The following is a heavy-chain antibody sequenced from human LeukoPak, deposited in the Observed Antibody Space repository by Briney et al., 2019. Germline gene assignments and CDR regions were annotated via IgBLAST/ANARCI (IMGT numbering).Heavy chain of an antibody. CDR1: GGSISSSSYF. Sequence: IPSETLSLTCSVSGGSISSSSYFWGWIRQPPGKGLEWIGSIYYSGSTYSNPSLKSRVTISVDTSKSQFSLKLTSVTAADTAVYYCAREESGGYFDYWGQGTLVTVSS. J-gene: IGHJ4*02. D-gene: IGHD2-8*02. V-gene: IGHV4-39*02. CDR3: AREESGGYFDY. CDR2: IYYSGST.